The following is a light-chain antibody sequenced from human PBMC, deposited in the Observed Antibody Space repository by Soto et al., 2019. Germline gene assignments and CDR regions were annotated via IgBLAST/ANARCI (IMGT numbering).Light chain of an antibody. CDR3: QHYGSSPET. V-gene: IGKV3-20*01. CDR2: GAS. CDR1: QSVSSSY. Sequence: ESVLTQSRGTLSLSPGVRATLSCRASQSVSSSYLAWYQQKNGQAPRLXIYGASSRATGIPDRFSGSGSGTDFNLTISRLEPEDFAVYYCQHYGSSPETFGQGTKVDIK. J-gene: IGKJ1*01.